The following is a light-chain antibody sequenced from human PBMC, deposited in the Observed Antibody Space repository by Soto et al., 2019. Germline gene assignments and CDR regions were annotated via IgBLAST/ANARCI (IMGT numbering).Light chain of an antibody. J-gene: IGLJ3*02. Sequence: QSVLTQPPSASGTPGQWVTISCSGSSSNIGSNTVDWYQQLPGTAPKVLIYANNRRPSGVPDRFSGSKSGTSASLAISGLQSEDEADYYCASWDDRLKGWVFGGGTKLTVL. V-gene: IGLV1-44*01. CDR2: ANN. CDR1: SSNIGSNT. CDR3: ASWDDRLKGWV.